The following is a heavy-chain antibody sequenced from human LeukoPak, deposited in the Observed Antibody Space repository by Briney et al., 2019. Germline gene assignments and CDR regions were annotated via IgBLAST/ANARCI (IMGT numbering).Heavy chain of an antibody. Sequence: PGGSLRLSCAASDFTFSAYTMNWIRLAPGKGLEWVSSISSSRTYIYYADSVKGRFTISRDNAKNSLYLQMNSLRAEDTALCFCARDSDYGDYFDHWGQGTLVTVSS. V-gene: IGHV3-21*06. CDR2: ISSSRTYI. J-gene: IGHJ4*02. D-gene: IGHD4-17*01. CDR1: DFTFSAYT. CDR3: ARDSDYGDYFDH.